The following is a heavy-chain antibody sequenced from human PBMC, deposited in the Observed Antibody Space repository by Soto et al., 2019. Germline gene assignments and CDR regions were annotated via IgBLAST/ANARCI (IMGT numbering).Heavy chain of an antibody. V-gene: IGHV5-51*01. CDR1: GYSFTDYW. D-gene: IGHD3-9*01. J-gene: IGHJ4*02. Sequence: HGESLKISCKSSGYSFTDYWIGWVRQMPGKGLEWMGIIYPGDSDARYSPSFQGQVTISVDTSINTAFLRWNSLTASDTAMYYCARQADYNILTGYFYYFDYWGQGSLVTVSS. CDR2: IYPGDSDA. CDR3: ARQADYNILTGYFYYFDY.